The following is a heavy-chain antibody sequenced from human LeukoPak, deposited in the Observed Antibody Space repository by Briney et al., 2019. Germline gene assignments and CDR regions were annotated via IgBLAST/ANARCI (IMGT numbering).Heavy chain of an antibody. J-gene: IGHJ4*02. CDR1: GGSISSYY. D-gene: IGHD3-22*01. CDR2: IYTSGST. V-gene: IGHV4-4*07. CDR3: ARGPYYYDSSGWRLDY. Sequence: SETLSLTCTVSGGSISSYYWSWIRQPAGKGLEWIGRIYTSGSTNYNPSLKSRVTMSVDTSKNQFSLKLSSVTAADMAVYYCARGPYYYDSSGWRLDYWGQGTLVTVSS.